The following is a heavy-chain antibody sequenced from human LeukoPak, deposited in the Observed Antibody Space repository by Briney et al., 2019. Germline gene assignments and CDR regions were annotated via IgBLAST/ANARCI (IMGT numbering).Heavy chain of an antibody. J-gene: IGHJ4*02. CDR1: GFTFSRYA. Sequence: PGGSLRPSCAASGFTFSRYAMSWVRQSPGKGLEWVSAISGSGGNTYSADSVKGRCTISRDNSLQTLFLHMNSLRAEDTAVYYCARGMSATSGYLELEYWGQGALVTVST. CDR2: ISGSGGNT. CDR3: ARGMSATSGYLELEY. D-gene: IGHD3-22*01. V-gene: IGHV3-23*01.